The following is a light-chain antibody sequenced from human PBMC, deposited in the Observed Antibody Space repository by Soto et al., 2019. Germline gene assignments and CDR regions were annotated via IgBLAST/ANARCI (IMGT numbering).Light chain of an antibody. Sequence: QSVLTQPPSASGSPGQSVTISCTGTSSDVGGYNYVSWYQQHPGEAPKLMIYEVSKRPSGVPDRFSGSKSGNTASLTISGLQAEDEADYYCSPYAGSNNYVFGTGTKVTVL. J-gene: IGLJ1*01. CDR1: SSDVGGYNY. CDR3: SPYAGSNNYV. V-gene: IGLV2-8*01. CDR2: EVS.